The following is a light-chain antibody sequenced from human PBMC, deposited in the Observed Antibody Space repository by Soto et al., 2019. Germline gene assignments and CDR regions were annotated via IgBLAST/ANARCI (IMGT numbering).Light chain of an antibody. J-gene: IGKJ4*01. CDR2: DAS. CDR3: QQRRTWPLT. V-gene: IGKV3-15*01. CDR1: QNVYNN. Sequence: EIVMTQSPATLSVSPGEGATLSCKASQNVYNNLAWYQQRPGQPPRLLIYDASTRATGISARFSGSGYGTEFTLTISSLQSEDFAVYFRQQRRTWPLTFGGGTKV.